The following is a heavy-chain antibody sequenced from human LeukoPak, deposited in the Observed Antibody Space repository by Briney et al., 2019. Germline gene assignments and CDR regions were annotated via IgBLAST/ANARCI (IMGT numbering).Heavy chain of an antibody. CDR2: ISNAAGTT. V-gene: IGHV3-23*01. CDR1: GFTFGIYA. Sequence: GGSLRLSCATSGFTFGIYAMSWVRQGPGKGLEWVARISNAAGTTHCADSVRGRFTISRDNSQNTLYLQMSSLRVEDTAEYYCAKDGLRGYDFESWGQGTLVIVSS. D-gene: IGHD5-12*01. CDR3: AKDGLRGYDFES. J-gene: IGHJ5*01.